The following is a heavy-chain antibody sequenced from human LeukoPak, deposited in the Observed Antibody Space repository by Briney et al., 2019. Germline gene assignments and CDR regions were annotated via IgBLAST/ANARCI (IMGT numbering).Heavy chain of an antibody. J-gene: IGHJ5*02. V-gene: IGHV3-23*01. D-gene: IGHD6-19*01. CDR3: ARGSGWYLP. CDR2: VSGSGGRT. CDR1: GITFSSHA. Sequence: GGSLRLSCAASGITFSSHAMSWVRQAPGKGLEWVSSVSGSGGRTYYADSVKGRFTISRDNSKNTLYLQMNSLRADDTAVYYCARGSGWYLPWGQGTLVTVSS.